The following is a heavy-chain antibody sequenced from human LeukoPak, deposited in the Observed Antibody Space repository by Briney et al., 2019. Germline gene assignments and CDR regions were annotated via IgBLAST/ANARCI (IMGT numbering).Heavy chain of an antibody. V-gene: IGHV3-23*01. CDR3: AKDRGSGGSCDY. CDR1: GFTFSSYA. J-gene: IGHJ4*02. CDR2: ISGSGGST. Sequence: GGSLRLSCAAYGFTFSSYAMSWVRQAPGKGMEWVSAISGSGGSTYYADSVKGRFTISRDNSKNTLYLQMNSLRAEDTAVYYCAKDRGSGGSCDYWGQGTLVTVSS. D-gene: IGHD2-15*01.